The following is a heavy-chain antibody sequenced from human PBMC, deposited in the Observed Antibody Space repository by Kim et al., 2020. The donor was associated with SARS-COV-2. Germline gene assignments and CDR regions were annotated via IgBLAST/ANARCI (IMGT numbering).Heavy chain of an antibody. CDR3: ARVCRGGSSTSCYTSFDY. V-gene: IGHV4-34*01. D-gene: IGHD2-2*02. J-gene: IGHJ4*02. CDR1: GGSFSGYY. CDR2: INHSGST. Sequence: SETLSLTCAVYGGSFSGYYWSWIRQPPGKGLEWIGEINHSGSTNYNPSLKSRVTISVDTSKNQFSLKLSSVPAADTAVYYCARVCRGGSSTSCYTSFDYWGQGTLVTVSS.